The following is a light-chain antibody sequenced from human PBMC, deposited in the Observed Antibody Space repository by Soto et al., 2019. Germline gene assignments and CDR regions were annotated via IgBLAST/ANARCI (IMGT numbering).Light chain of an antibody. J-gene: IGLJ2*01. CDR2: EVS. V-gene: IGLV2-8*01. Sequence: QSALTKPPSASGSPGQSVTISCSETSSNVGGYNYVSWYQQHPGKAPKLMISEVSNRPSGVPDRFSGSKSGNTASLTVSGLQAEDEADYYCSSFAGNNNLVFGGGTKLTVL. CDR3: SSFAGNNNLV. CDR1: SSNVGGYNY.